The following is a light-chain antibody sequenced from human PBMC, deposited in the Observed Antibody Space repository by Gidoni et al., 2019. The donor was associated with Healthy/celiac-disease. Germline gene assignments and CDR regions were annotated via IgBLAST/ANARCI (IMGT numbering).Light chain of an antibody. V-gene: IGKV1-33*01. CDR2: DAS. J-gene: IGKJ2*01. Sequence: EIQVTGSPSALSASVGDRVTITCQASQDISNYLNWYQQKPGKAPKLLIYDASNLETGVPSRFRGSGSGTDFTFTSISLQPEDIATYYWQQYDNLPYTFGQGTKLEIK. CDR3: QQYDNLPYT. CDR1: QDISNY.